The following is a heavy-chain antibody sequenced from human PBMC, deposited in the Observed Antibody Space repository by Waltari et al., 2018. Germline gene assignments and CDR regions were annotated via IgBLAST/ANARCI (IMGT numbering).Heavy chain of an antibody. CDR3: AALAAAGPADY. Sequence: QEHLVESGGGVVQPGRSRRLSCAGSGIPFRGYALHWVRQTPGKGLEWVAVTSYDGENKNYGDSVKGRFTISRDNSKNTVYLQMDSLSTEDTAVYYCAALAAAGPADYWGQGALVTVSS. D-gene: IGHD6-13*01. CDR2: TSYDGENK. CDR1: GIPFRGYA. J-gene: IGHJ4*02. V-gene: IGHV3-30*03.